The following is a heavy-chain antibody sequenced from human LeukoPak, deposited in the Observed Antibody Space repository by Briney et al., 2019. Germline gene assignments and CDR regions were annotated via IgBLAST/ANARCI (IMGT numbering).Heavy chain of an antibody. J-gene: IGHJ3*02. CDR3: ARDRADFWSGYDDAFDI. D-gene: IGHD3-3*01. CDR2: ISSSSSYI. CDR1: GFTFSSYS. V-gene: IGHV3-21*01. Sequence: GGSLRLSCAASGFTFSSYSMNWVRQAPGKGLEWVSSISSSSSYIYYADSVKGRFTISRDNAKNSLYLQMNSLRAEDTAVYYCARDRADFWSGYDDAFDIWGQGTMVTVSS.